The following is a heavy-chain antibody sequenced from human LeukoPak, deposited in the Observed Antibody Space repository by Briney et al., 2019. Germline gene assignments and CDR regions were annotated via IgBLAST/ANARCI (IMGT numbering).Heavy chain of an antibody. J-gene: IGHJ5*02. CDR3: ARVPVNIWENWFDP. Sequence: SETLSLTCTVSGGSISSSSYYWGWIRQPPGKGLEWIGNIYYTGSTYYNPSLKSRVTISVDTSKNQFSLKLSSVTAADTAVYYCARVPVNIWENWFDPWGQGTLVTVSS. CDR2: IYYTGST. CDR1: GGSISSSSYY. V-gene: IGHV4-39*07. D-gene: IGHD1-26*01.